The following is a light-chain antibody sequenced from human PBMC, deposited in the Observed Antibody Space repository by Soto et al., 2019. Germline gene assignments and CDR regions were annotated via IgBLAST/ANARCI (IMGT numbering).Light chain of an antibody. CDR2: AAS. J-gene: IGKJ2*01. V-gene: IGKV1-39*01. Sequence: DIQMTQSPSSLSASVGDRVTITCRASQNISNYLNWYQQKPGKAPKLLIYAASSLQSGVPSRFSGSGPGTDFTLTISSLQPEDFATYYCQQSYSTPRTFGQGTKLEIK. CDR3: QQSYSTPRT. CDR1: QNISNY.